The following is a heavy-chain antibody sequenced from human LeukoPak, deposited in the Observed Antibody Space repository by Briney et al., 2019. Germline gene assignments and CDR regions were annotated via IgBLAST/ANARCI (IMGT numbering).Heavy chain of an antibody. CDR1: GYTFSSYG. Sequence: ASVKVSCKASGYTFSSYGISWVRQAPGQGLEWMGWISTHNGNTNYAQKVQGRVTMTTDTSTSTAYMELRSLRSDDTALYYCAREETYGSGSPPDYWGQGTLVTASS. V-gene: IGHV1-18*01. CDR3: AREETYGSGSPPDY. J-gene: IGHJ4*02. D-gene: IGHD3-10*01. CDR2: ISTHNGNT.